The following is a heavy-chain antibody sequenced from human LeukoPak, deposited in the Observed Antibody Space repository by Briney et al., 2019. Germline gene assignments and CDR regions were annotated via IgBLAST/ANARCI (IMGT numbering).Heavy chain of an antibody. CDR3: AAGALVLPFVFPGYYYGMDV. V-gene: IGHV1-58*01. CDR1: GFTFTSSA. J-gene: IGHJ6*04. D-gene: IGHD2-21*01. Sequence: ASVKVSCKASGFTFTSSAVQWVRQARGQRLEWIGWIVVGSGNTNYAQKFQERVTITRDMSTSTAYMELSSLRSEDTAVYYCAAGALVLPFVFPGYYYGMDVWGEGTTVTVSS. CDR2: IVVGSGNT.